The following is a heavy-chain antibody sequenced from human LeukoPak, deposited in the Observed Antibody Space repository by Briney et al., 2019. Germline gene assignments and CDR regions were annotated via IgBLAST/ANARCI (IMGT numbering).Heavy chain of an antibody. CDR1: GGSISSYY. J-gene: IGHJ3*02. V-gene: IGHV4-59*01. CDR2: IYYSGST. D-gene: IGHD2-15*01. Sequence: SETLSLTCTVSGGSISSYYWSWIRQPPGKGLEWIGYIYYSGSTNYNPSLKSRVTISVDTSKNQFSLKLSSVTAADTAVYYCARDVIVGYCSGGSCPGAFDIWGQGTMVTVSS. CDR3: ARDVIVGYCSGGSCPGAFDI.